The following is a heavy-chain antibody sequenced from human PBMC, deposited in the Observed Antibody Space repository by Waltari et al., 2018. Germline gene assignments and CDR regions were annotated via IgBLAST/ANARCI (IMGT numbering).Heavy chain of an antibody. V-gene: IGHV1-18*01. CDR1: AYPFPSYG. Sequence: VHLVQSGAEVKKPGASVTVSCKASAYPFPSYGISWVRQDPGQGLEWMGWVSAHDGNTNHPQKFQDRVTLTTDTSTNTAYMELRSLTSDDTAVYYCATAVGGNMEFDNWGQGTLVTVSS. CDR2: VSAHDGNT. CDR3: ATAVGGNMEFDN. D-gene: IGHD6-19*01. J-gene: IGHJ5*02.